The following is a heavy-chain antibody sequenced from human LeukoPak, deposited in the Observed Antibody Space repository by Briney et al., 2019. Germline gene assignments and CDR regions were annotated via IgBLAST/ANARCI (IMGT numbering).Heavy chain of an antibody. Sequence: TLSLTCAVSSDSISSHYYYWGWIRQPPGKALEWLALIYWDDDKRYSPSLKSRLTVTKDTSKNQVVLTMTNMDPVDTATYYCAHRLTTNWFDPWGQGTLVTVSS. J-gene: IGHJ5*02. CDR3: AHRLTTNWFDP. D-gene: IGHD1-1*01. CDR1: SDSISSHYYY. V-gene: IGHV2-5*02. CDR2: IYWDDDK.